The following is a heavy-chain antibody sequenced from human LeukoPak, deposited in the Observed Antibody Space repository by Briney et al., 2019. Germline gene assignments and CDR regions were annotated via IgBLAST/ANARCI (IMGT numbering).Heavy chain of an antibody. Sequence: PGGSLRLSCAASGFTFSSYAMSWVRQAPGKGLEWVSAISGSGGSTYYADSVKGRFTISRDNSKNTLYLQMNSLRAEDTAVYYCAKPSIQDYRFYYYYYGMDVWGQGTTVTVSS. CDR1: GFTFSSYA. V-gene: IGHV3-23*01. CDR3: AKPSIQDYRFYYYYYGMDV. CDR2: ISGSGGST. J-gene: IGHJ6*02. D-gene: IGHD4-17*01.